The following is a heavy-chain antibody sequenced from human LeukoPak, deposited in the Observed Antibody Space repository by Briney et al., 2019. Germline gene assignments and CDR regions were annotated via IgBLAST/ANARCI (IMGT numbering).Heavy chain of an antibody. CDR2: ISGSGGTT. J-gene: IGHJ4*02. V-gene: IGHV3-23*01. CDR3: ATGDGLIVVVTATT. Sequence: QSGGSLRLSCAASGFTFSSYAMSWVRQAPGKGLEWVSSISGSGGTTYYADSVKGRFTISRDNSENTLYLQMSSLRAEDSAVYYCATGDGLIVVVTATTWGQGTLVTVSS. D-gene: IGHD2-21*02. CDR1: GFTFSSYA.